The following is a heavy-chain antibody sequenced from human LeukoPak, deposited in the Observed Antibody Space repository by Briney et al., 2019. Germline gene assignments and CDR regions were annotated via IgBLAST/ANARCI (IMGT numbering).Heavy chain of an antibody. CDR2: IIPIFGTA. D-gene: IGHD2-15*01. CDR1: GGTFSSYA. J-gene: IGHJ6*02. V-gene: IGHV1-69*13. CDR3: ARDRGYCSGGSCYSDGYYYYGMDV. Sequence: SVKVSCSASGGTFSSYAISWVRQAPGQGLEWMGGIIPIFGTANYAQKFQGRVMITADESTSTAYMELSSLRSEDTAVYYCARDRGYCSGGSCYSDGYYYYGMDVWGQGTTVTVSS.